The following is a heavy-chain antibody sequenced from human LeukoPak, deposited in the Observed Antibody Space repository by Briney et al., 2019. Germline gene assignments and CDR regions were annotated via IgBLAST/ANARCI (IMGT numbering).Heavy chain of an antibody. D-gene: IGHD3-16*02. J-gene: IGHJ5*02. CDR2: ISAYNGNT. CDR3: ARDHSVGDIAWWFDP. V-gene: IGHV1-18*01. CDR1: GYTFTSYG. Sequence: GASVKVSCKASGYTFTSYGISWVRQAPGQGLEWMGWISAYNGNTNYAQKLQGRVTMTTDTSTSTAYMELSSLRSEDTAVYYCARDHSVGDIAWWFDPWGQGTLVTVSS.